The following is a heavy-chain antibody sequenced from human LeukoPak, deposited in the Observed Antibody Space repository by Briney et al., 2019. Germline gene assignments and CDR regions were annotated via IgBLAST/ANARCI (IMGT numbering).Heavy chain of an antibody. CDR3: ARRYSSTWGGYYYMDV. J-gene: IGHJ6*03. D-gene: IGHD6-13*01. CDR1: GFTFSSYA. Sequence: PGGSLRLSCAASGFTFSSYAMHWVRQAPGKGLEYVSAISSNGGSTYYANSVKSRFTISRDNSKNTLYLQMGSLRVEDMAVYYCARRYSSTWGGYYYMDVWGKGTTVTISS. CDR2: ISSNGGST. V-gene: IGHV3-64*01.